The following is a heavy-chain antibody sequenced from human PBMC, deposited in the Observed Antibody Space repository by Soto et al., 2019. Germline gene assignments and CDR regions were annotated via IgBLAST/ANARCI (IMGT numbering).Heavy chain of an antibody. V-gene: IGHV1-18*04. CDR3: ARDLRDIVATIPSADAFDI. J-gene: IGHJ3*02. CDR1: GYTFTSYG. Sequence: ASVKVSCKASGYTFTSYGISWVRQAPGQGLEWMGWISAYNGNTNYAQKLQGRVTMTTDTSTSTAYMEQRSLRSDDTAVYYCARDLRDIVATIPSADAFDIWGQGTMVTVS. D-gene: IGHD5-12*01. CDR2: ISAYNGNT.